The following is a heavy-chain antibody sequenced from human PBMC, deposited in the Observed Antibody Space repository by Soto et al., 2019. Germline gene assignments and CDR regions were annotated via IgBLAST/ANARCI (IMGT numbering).Heavy chain of an antibody. D-gene: IGHD1-26*01. CDR2: ISVSGGGT. V-gene: IGHV3-23*01. CDR3: AKSGGASPYYFGY. J-gene: IGHJ4*02. Sequence: EVQLLESGGGLVQPGGSLSLSCAASAFTFNTYAMGWVRQAPGKGLEWVSAISVSGGGTYYADSVKGRFTISRDTSKNTLYLQMNSMRADDTAVYYCAKSGGASPYYFGYWGRGTLVTVSS. CDR1: AFTFNTYA.